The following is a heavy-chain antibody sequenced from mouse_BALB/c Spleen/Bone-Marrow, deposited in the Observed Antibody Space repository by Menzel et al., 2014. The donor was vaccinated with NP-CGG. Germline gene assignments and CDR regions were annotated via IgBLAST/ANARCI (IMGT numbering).Heavy chain of an antibody. J-gene: IGHJ1*01. CDR2: ILPGSGST. Sequence: QVQLQQSGAELMKPGASVKISCKAIGYTFSSYWIEWVKQRPGHGLEWIGEILPGSGSTNYNEKFKGKATFTADTSSNTAYMQLSSLTSEDSAVYYCAREDGLWYFDVWGAGTTVTVSS. CDR3: AREDGLWYFDV. D-gene: IGHD1-1*01. CDR1: GYTFSSYW. V-gene: IGHV1-9*01.